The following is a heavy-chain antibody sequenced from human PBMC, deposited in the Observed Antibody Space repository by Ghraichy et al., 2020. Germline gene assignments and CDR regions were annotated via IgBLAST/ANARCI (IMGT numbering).Heavy chain of an antibody. CDR3: ARATTVNQIQLWAYYFDY. CDR1: GGSFSGYY. CDR2: INHSGST. D-gene: IGHD5-18*01. V-gene: IGHV4-34*01. J-gene: IGHJ4*02. Sequence: SETLSLTCAVYGGSFSGYYWSWIRQPPGKGLEWIGEINHSGSTNYNPSLKSRVTISVDTSKNQFSLKLSSVTAADTAVYYCARATTVNQIQLWAYYFDYWGQGTLVTVSS.